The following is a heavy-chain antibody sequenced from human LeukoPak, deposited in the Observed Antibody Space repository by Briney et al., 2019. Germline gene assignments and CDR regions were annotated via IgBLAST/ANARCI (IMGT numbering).Heavy chain of an antibody. D-gene: IGHD3-22*01. CDR2: ISGSGGST. CDR3: AKVYDSSGYHFDY. V-gene: IGHV3-23*01. J-gene: IGHJ4*02. Sequence: GGSLRLSCAASGFTFSSYAMSWVRQAPGKGLEWVSAISGSGGSTYYADSVKGRFTISRDNSKNTLYLQMNSLRTEDTAVYYCAKVYDSSGYHFDYWGQGTLVTVSS. CDR1: GFTFSSYA.